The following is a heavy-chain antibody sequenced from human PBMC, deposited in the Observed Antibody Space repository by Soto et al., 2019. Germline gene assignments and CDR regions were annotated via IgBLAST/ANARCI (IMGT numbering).Heavy chain of an antibody. CDR2: ISAYNGNT. D-gene: IGHD2-2*01. J-gene: IGHJ5*02. CDR1: GYTFTSYG. Sequence: ASVKVSCKASGYTFTSYGISWVRQAPGQGLEWMGWISAYNGNTNYAQKLQGRVTMTTDTSTSTAYMELRSLRSDETAVYYCARVVVVVPAAIWWFDPWGQGTLVTVSS. CDR3: ARVVVVVPAAIWWFDP. V-gene: IGHV1-18*04.